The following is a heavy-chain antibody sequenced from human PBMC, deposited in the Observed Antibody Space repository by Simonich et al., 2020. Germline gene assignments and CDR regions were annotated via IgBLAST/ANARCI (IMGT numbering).Heavy chain of an antibody. CDR1: GGSISSSSYY. CDR3: ARQRVLMVYAIDY. Sequence: QLQLQESGPGLVKPSETLSLTCTVSGGSISSSSYYWGWLRQPPGKRLEWIGSIYYSGSTYSNPSLKSRVTISVDTSKNQFSLKLSSVTAADTAVYYCARQRVLMVYAIDYWGQGTLVTVSS. V-gene: IGHV4-39*01. J-gene: IGHJ4*02. D-gene: IGHD2-8*01. CDR2: IYYSGST.